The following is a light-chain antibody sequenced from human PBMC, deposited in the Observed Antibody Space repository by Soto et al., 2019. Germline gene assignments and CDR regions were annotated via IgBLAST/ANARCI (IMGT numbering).Light chain of an antibody. CDR2: WAS. J-gene: IGKJ2*01. V-gene: IGKV4-1*01. CDR1: QSVLYSSNNKNY. CDR3: QEYYGTLYT. Sequence: DIVMTQSPDSLAVSLGERATINCKSSQSVLYSSNNKNYLAWYQQKPGQPPKLLIYWASTRESGVPDRFSGSGSGPDFTLTISSLQAEDVAVYYCQEYYGTLYTFGQGTKLEIK.